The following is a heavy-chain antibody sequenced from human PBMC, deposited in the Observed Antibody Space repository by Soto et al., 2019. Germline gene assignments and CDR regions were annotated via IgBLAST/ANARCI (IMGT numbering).Heavy chain of an antibody. CDR1: GYTFTSSG. CDR2: ISAYNGNT. V-gene: IGHV1-18*01. D-gene: IGHD2-21*02. CDR3: ARRVAYWGGDGSPGSGDV. Sequence: QVQLVQSGAEVKKPGASVKVSCKASGYTFTSSGISWVRQAPGQGPEWMGWISAYNGNTNYAQKLQGRVTMTTDAATSTAYRERRSLRSDDTAGNYCARRVAYWGGDGSPGSGDVWVQETTVTVSS. J-gene: IGHJ6*02.